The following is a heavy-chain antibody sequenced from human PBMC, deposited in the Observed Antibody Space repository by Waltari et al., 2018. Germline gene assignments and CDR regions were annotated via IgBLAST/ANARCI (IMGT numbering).Heavy chain of an antibody. Sequence: QVQLQESGPGLVKPSETLSLTCTVSGYSISSGYYWGWIRQPPGKGLECIGSIYHSGSTYYNPSLKSRVTISVDTSKNQFSLKLSSVTAADTAVYYCASLSTRGIAAAGYYMDVWGKGTTVTVSS. CDR2: IYHSGST. V-gene: IGHV4-38-2*02. J-gene: IGHJ6*03. D-gene: IGHD6-13*01. CDR1: GYSISSGYY. CDR3: ASLSTRGIAAAGYYMDV.